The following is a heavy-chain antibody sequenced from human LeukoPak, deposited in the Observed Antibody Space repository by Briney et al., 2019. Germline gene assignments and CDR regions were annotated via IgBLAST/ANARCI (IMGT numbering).Heavy chain of an antibody. D-gene: IGHD6-13*01. V-gene: IGHV4-59*01. Sequence: SKTLSLTCTVSGGSISSYYWSWIRQPAGKGLEWIGYIYYSGSTNYNPSLKSRVTISVDTSKNQFSLKLSSVTAADTAVYYCARGTAAAFDYWGQGTLVTVSS. CDR3: ARGTAAAFDY. J-gene: IGHJ4*02. CDR2: IYYSGST. CDR1: GGSISSYY.